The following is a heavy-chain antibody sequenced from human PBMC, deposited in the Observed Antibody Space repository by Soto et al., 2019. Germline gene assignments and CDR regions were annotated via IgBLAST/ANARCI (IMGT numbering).Heavy chain of an antibody. Sequence: SVKVSCKASGGTFSSYAISWVRQAPGQGLEWMGGIIPIFGTANYAQKFQGRVTITADESTGTAYMELSSLRSEDTAVYYCARGGIAVAPRFDPWGQGTLVTVSS. J-gene: IGHJ5*02. CDR1: GGTFSSYA. D-gene: IGHD6-19*01. CDR3: ARGGIAVAPRFDP. V-gene: IGHV1-69*13. CDR2: IIPIFGTA.